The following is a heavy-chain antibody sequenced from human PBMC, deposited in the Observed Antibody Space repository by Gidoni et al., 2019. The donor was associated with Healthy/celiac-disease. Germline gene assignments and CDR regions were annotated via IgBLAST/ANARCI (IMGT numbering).Heavy chain of an antibody. CDR2: IYYSGST. CDR1: GGSISSGGYY. CDR3: ARGRPAATGYYFDY. J-gene: IGHJ4*02. Sequence: QVQLQESGPGLVKPSQTLSLTCTVPGGSISSGGYYWSGIRQHPGKGLEWIGYIYYSGSTYYNPSLKSRVTISVDTSKNQFSLMLSSVTAADTAVYYCARGRPAATGYYFDYWGQGTLVTVSS. V-gene: IGHV4-31*03. D-gene: IGHD2-2*01.